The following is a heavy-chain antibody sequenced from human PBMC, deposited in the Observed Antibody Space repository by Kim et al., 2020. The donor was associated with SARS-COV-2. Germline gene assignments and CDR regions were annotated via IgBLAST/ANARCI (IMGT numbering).Heavy chain of an antibody. V-gene: IGHV4-59*08. CDR3: ARTFYDSGTYYFYFDS. CDR1: GVSLSSDY. D-gene: IGHD3-10*01. J-gene: IGHJ4*02. CDR2: LYDSGST. Sequence: SDTLSLTCTVSGVSLSSDYWCWIRQDPGKGLEWIGYLYDSGSTTYNPSLRSRVTISVDMSENQLSLWLNSVTAADTAVYYCARTFYDSGTYYFYFDSWGQGTLVTVSS.